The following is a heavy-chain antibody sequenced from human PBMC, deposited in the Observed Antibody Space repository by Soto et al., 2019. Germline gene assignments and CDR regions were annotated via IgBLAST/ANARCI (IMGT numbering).Heavy chain of an antibody. CDR3: AKGRTFFDF. D-gene: IGHD3-16*01. CDR1: GFAFSDYA. V-gene: IGHV3-23*01. J-gene: IGHJ4*02. Sequence: EVHLLESGGGLVQPGGSLRLSCAASGFAFSDYAMTWVRQAPGKGLEWVSDISDGDGATHYADSVKGRFTISRDDSKNTLELQMDSLRAEDAAVYYCAKGRTFFDFWGQGTLVTVSS. CDR2: ISDGDGAT.